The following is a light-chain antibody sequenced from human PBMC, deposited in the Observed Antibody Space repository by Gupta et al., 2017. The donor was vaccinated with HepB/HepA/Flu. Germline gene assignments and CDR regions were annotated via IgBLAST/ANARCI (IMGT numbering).Light chain of an antibody. Sequence: EIVLTQSPATLSLSPGKRATLSFRASQSVSSYLAWYQQKPGQAPRLLIYDASNRAPGIPARFSGSGSGTDFTITISSREPEDFAIYYGQQRSDWPPLTFGGGTKVEIK. V-gene: IGKV3-11*01. J-gene: IGKJ4*01. CDR3: QQRSDWPPLT. CDR2: DAS. CDR1: QSVSSY.